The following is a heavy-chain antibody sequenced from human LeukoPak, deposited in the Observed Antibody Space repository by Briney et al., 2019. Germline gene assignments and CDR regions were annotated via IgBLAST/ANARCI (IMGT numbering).Heavy chain of an antibody. Sequence: GSLRLSCAASGFTFSSYWMHWVRPAPGKGLVWVSRINTDGSSTSYADSVKGRFTISRDNAKNTLYLQMNSLRAEDTAVYYCASAQNFWSGFISGSGAFDIWGQGTMVTVSS. CDR1: GFTFSSYW. CDR3: ASAQNFWSGFISGSGAFDI. J-gene: IGHJ3*02. D-gene: IGHD3-3*01. CDR2: INTDGSST. V-gene: IGHV3-74*01.